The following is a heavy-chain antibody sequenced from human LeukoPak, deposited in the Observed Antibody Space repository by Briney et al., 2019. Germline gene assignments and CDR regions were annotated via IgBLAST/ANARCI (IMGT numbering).Heavy chain of an antibody. V-gene: IGHV4-59*02. CDR1: GGSVSSYY. J-gene: IGHJ6*02. CDR2: IYYSGST. D-gene: IGHD6-19*01. Sequence: TSETLSLTCTVSGGSVSSYYWSWIRQPPXXXLEWIGYIYYSGSTNYNPSPKSRVTISVDTSKNQFSLKLSSVTAADTAVYYCARAYSSGWPYYYYYYGMDVWGQGTTVTVSS. CDR3: ARAYSSGWPYYYYYYGMDV.